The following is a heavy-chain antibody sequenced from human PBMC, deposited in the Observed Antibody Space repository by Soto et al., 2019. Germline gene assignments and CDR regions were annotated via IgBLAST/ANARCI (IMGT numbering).Heavy chain of an antibody. V-gene: IGHV3-33*01. CDR1: GFTFSSYG. D-gene: IGHD3-10*01. J-gene: IGHJ6*02. CDR3: ARVLLWGYGMDV. Sequence: GGSLRLSCAASGFTFSSYGMHWVRQAPGKGLEWVAVIWYDGSNKYYADSVKGRFTISRDNSKNTLYLQMNSLRAEDTAVYYCARVLLWGYGMDVWGQGTTVTVS. CDR2: IWYDGSNK.